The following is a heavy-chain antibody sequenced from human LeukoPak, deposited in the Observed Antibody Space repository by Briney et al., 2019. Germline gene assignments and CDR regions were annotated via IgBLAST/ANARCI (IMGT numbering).Heavy chain of an antibody. CDR3: AGTESYYNFWFDP. CDR2: IYYSGST. Sequence: KSSETLSLTCTVSGGSISSSSYYWGWIRQPPGKGLEWIGSIYYSGSTYYNPSLKSRVTISVDTSKNQFSLKLSSVTAADTAVYYCAGTESYYNFWFDPWGQGTLVTVSS. J-gene: IGHJ5*02. V-gene: IGHV4-39*01. D-gene: IGHD3-10*01. CDR1: GGSISSSSYY.